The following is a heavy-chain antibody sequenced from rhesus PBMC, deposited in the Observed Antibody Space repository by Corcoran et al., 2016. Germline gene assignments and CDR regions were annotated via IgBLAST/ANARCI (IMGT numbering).Heavy chain of an antibody. V-gene: IGHV2-174*01. Sequence: QVTLKEPGPALVKPTQTLTLTCTFSGFSLTTSGMGMGWFRPPPGKALEWLALIYWDDDKRYTTSRKSQLPITKDTSKNQVVLTMTIMDPGDTATNYCARFTFGFWGPGLRVTVAS. J-gene: IGHJ3*01. CDR1: GFSLTTSGMG. CDR3: ARFTFGF. CDR2: IYWDDDK.